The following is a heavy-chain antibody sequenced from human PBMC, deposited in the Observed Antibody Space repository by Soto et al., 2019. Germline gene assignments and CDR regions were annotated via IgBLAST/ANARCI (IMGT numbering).Heavy chain of an antibody. D-gene: IGHD2-15*01. CDR1: GGTFRTYA. V-gene: IGHV1-69*06. J-gene: IGHJ4*02. Sequence: QVQLVQSGAEVKKPGSSVMVSCKASGGTFRTYAFSWVRQAPGQGLEWMGGIIPIFGRPNYAQKFQGRVRITEDKSTSTVYMALISLRSEDMAVYYCARAGYCSGSSCYWCDQWGQGTLVTVSS. CDR2: IIPIFGRP. CDR3: ARAGYCSGSSCYWCDQ.